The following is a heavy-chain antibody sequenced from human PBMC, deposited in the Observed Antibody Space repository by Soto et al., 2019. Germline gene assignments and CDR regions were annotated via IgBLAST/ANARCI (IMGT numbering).Heavy chain of an antibody. CDR3: ARSYCSSTSCHNWFDP. CDR2: IWYDGSNK. J-gene: IGHJ5*02. Sequence: GGSLRLSCAASGFTFSSYGMHWVRQAPGKGLEWVAVIWYDGSNKYYADSVKGRFTISRDNSKNTLYLQMNSLRAEDTAVYYCARSYCSSTSCHNWFDPWGQGTLVTVSS. V-gene: IGHV3-33*01. CDR1: GFTFSSYG. D-gene: IGHD2-2*01.